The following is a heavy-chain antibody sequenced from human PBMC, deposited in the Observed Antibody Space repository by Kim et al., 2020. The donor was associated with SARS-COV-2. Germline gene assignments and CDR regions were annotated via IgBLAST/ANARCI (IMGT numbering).Heavy chain of an antibody. CDR1: GYSFTSYW. V-gene: IGHV5-51*01. CDR3: ARHGEDDFKDYMYGMDV. CDR2: IYPGDSDT. Sequence: GESLKISCKGSGYSFTSYWIGWVRQMPGKGLEWMGIIYPGDSDTRYSPSFQGQVTISADKSISTAYLQWSSLKASDTAMYYCARHGEDDFKDYMYGMDVWGQGTTVTVSS. D-gene: IGHD3-3*01. J-gene: IGHJ6*02.